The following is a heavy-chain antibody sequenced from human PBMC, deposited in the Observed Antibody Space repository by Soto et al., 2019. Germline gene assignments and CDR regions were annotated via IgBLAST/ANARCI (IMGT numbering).Heavy chain of an antibody. J-gene: IGHJ3*02. CDR1: GFTFSSYA. CDR2: ISGSGGST. D-gene: IGHD3-22*01. V-gene: IGHV3-23*01. CDR3: AKDHNRIHAYYDSSGYYFDDAFDI. Sequence: EVQLLESGGGLVQPGGSLRLSCAASGFTFSSYAMSWVRQAPGKGLEWVSAISGSGGSTYYADSVKGRFTISRDNSKNTLYLQMNSLRAEDTAVYYCAKDHNRIHAYYDSSGYYFDDAFDIWGQGTMVTVSS.